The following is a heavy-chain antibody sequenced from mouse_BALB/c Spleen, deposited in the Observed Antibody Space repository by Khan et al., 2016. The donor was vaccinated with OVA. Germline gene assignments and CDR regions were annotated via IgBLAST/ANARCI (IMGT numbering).Heavy chain of an antibody. CDR2: ISYSGNT. CDR3: ARIKGGDFDY. J-gene: IGHJ2*01. Sequence: VQLQQSGPGLVKPSQSLSLTCTVTGYSITSDYAWNWIRQFPGNNLEWMGYISYSGNTKYTPSLKSRISITRDTSKNQFFLQSNSVTIEDTATYYCARIKGGDFDYWGQGTTLTVSS. V-gene: IGHV3-2*02. CDR1: GYSITSDYA.